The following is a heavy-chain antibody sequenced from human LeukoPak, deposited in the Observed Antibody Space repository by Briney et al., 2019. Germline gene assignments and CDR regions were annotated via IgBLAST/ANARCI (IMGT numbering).Heavy chain of an antibody. D-gene: IGHD2-21*01. CDR2: ITSSSNYI. J-gene: IGHJ6*03. V-gene: IGHV3-21*01. CDR1: GFAFSGYS. CDR3: ARFAEVYYYVDV. Sequence: GGSLRLSCAASGFAFSGYSMNWVRQAPGKGLEWVSSITSSSNYIYYADSLKGRFTISRDDAKKSLYLQMNSLRAEDTAVYFCARFAEVYYYVDVWGTGTTVIVSS.